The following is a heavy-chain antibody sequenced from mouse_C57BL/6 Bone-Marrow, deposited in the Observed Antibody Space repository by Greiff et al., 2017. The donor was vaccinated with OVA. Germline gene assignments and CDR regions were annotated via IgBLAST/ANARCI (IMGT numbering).Heavy chain of an antibody. Sequence: EVQRVESGGGLVQPKGSLKLSCAASGFSFNTYAMNWVRQAPGKGLEWVARIRSKSNNYATYYADSVKDRFTISRDDSESMLYLQMNNLKTEDTAMYYCVRQDFSFDYWGQGTTLTVSS. CDR3: VRQDFSFDY. V-gene: IGHV10-1*01. CDR1: GFSFNTYA. J-gene: IGHJ2*01. CDR2: IRSKSNNYAT.